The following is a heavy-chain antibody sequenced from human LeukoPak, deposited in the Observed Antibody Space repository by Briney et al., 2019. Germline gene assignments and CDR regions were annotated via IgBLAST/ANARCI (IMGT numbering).Heavy chain of an antibody. J-gene: IGHJ6*02. Sequence: PGGSLRLSCAASGFTFSSYAMSWVRQAPGKGLEWVSAISGGGGSTYYADSVKGRFTISRDNSKNTLYLQMNSLRAEDTAVYYCAKDTSAAGTYYYYGMDVWGQGTTVTVSS. CDR1: GFTFSSYA. D-gene: IGHD6-13*01. V-gene: IGHV3-23*01. CDR3: AKDTSAAGTYYYYGMDV. CDR2: ISGGGGST.